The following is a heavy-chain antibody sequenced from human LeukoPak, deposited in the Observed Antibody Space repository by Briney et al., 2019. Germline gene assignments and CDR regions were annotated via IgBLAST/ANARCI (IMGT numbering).Heavy chain of an antibody. Sequence: GGSLRLSCAASGFTFSDCWMSWVRQTPGKGLEWVANINDDGSATYYVDSVQGRFTISRDNARNSLYLQMNSLRAEDTAVYYCARVPHCSSTSCYVRKGGPGPFDYWGQGTLVTVSS. CDR2: INDDGSAT. CDR1: GFTFSDCW. D-gene: IGHD2-2*01. CDR3: ARVPHCSSTSCYVRKGGPGPFDY. J-gene: IGHJ4*02. V-gene: IGHV3-7*01.